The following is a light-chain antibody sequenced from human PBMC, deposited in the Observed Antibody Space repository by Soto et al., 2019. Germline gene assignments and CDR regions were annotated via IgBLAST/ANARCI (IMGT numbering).Light chain of an antibody. CDR3: QQYGTAPST. CDR1: QSVSSSY. Sequence: EIVLTQSPGTLSLSPGEGATLPCRASQSVSSSYLAWYPQKPGQAPRLLIYGVSGRATGIPDRFSGSGSGTDFTLTISRLEPEDVAVYYCQQYGTAPSTFGQGTKLEIK. CDR2: GVS. J-gene: IGKJ2*01. V-gene: IGKV3-20*01.